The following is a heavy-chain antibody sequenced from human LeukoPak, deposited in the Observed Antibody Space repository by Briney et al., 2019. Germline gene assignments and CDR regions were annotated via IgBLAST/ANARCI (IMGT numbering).Heavy chain of an antibody. CDR1: GGSLNSYY. CDR3: ARSFRGVYLNWFDP. Sequence: SETLSLTCTVSGGSLNSYYWSWIRQPPGKGLEWIGYIYYSGSTNYNPSLKSRVTISVDTSKNQFSLKLSSVTAADTAVYYCARSFRGVYLNWFDPWGQGTMVTVSS. V-gene: IGHV4-59*01. CDR2: IYYSGST. J-gene: IGHJ5*02. D-gene: IGHD5/OR15-5a*01.